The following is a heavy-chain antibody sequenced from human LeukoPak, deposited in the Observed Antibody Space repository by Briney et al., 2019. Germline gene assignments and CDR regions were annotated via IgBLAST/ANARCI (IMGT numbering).Heavy chain of an antibody. D-gene: IGHD3-16*01. CDR2: IGHDGTKI. CDR1: GFTFSTYG. J-gene: IGHJ4*02. CDR3: TKDHVTWGNRYFDH. V-gene: IGHV3-30*02. Sequence: GGSLRLSCAASGFTFSTYGMHWVRQAPGKGLEWVAFIGHDGTKIYYADSVQGRFTISRDNSKNTLYLEMSSLSGEDTALYYCTKDHVTWGNRYFDHWGQGTLGTVSS.